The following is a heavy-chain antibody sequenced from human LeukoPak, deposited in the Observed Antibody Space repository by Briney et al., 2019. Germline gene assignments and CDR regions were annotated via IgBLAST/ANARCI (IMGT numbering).Heavy chain of an antibody. J-gene: IGHJ4*02. Sequence: PGGSLRLSCAASGFTFSSYAMHWVRQAPGKGLEYVSAISSNGGSTYYANSVKGRFTISRDNSKNTLYLQMGSLRAEDMAVYYCARGSYDFWSGPAWSVNDYWGQGTLVTVSS. D-gene: IGHD3-3*01. CDR3: ARGSYDFWSGPAWSVNDY. V-gene: IGHV3-64*01. CDR2: ISSNGGST. CDR1: GFTFSSYA.